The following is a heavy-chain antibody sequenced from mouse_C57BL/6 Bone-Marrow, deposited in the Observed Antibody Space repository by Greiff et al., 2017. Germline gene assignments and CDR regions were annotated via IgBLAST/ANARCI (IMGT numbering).Heavy chain of an antibody. J-gene: IGHJ1*03. CDR1: GFTFSDYG. V-gene: IGHV5-15*01. CDR3: ARHNDDDDVGYFDV. CDR2: ISNLAYSI. D-gene: IGHD2-4*01. Sequence: EVHLVESGGGLVQPGGSLKLSCAASGFTFSDYGMAWVRQAPRKGPEWVAFISNLAYSIYYADTVTGRFTISRENAKNTLYLEMSSLRSEDTAMYYCARHNDDDDVGYFDVWGTGTTVTVSS.